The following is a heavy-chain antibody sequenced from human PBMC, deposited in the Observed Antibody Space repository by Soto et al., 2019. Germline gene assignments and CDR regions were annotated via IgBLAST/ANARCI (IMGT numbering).Heavy chain of an antibody. Sequence: ASVKVSCKASGYTFTGYYMHWVRQAPGQGLEWMGWINPNSGGTNYAQKFQGRVTMTRDTSISTAYMELSRLRSDDMAVYYCARDGYCSGGSCYSGWFDPWGQGTLVTVSS. D-gene: IGHD2-15*01. CDR3: ARDGYCSGGSCYSGWFDP. CDR1: GYTFTGYY. CDR2: INPNSGGT. J-gene: IGHJ5*02. V-gene: IGHV1-2*02.